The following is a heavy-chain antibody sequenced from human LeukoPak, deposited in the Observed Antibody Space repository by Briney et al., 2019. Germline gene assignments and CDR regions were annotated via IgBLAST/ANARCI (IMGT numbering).Heavy chain of an antibody. Sequence: GGSLRLSCAASEFTFSSYSMNWVRQAPGKGLEWVSSISSSRYLYYADSVKGRFTISRDNAKNSLYLQMNSLRAEDTAVCYCARDHRDILTGYYIDYWGQGTLVTVSS. D-gene: IGHD3-9*01. CDR1: EFTFSSYS. V-gene: IGHV3-21*01. CDR3: ARDHRDILTGYYIDY. J-gene: IGHJ4*02. CDR2: ISSSRYL.